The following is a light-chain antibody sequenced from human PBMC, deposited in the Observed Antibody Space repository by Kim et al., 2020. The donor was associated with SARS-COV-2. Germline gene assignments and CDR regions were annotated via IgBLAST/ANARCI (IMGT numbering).Light chain of an antibody. CDR1: QSLSSSY. V-gene: IGKV3-20*01. CDR2: GAS. Sequence: ENVLTQSPGTLSLSPGERATLSCRASQSLSSSYLGWYQQKPGQAPRLLIYGASSRATGIPERFSGSGSGTDFTLTISRLEPEDFAVYYCQQHGSSPWTFGQGTKVDIK. J-gene: IGKJ1*01. CDR3: QQHGSSPWT.